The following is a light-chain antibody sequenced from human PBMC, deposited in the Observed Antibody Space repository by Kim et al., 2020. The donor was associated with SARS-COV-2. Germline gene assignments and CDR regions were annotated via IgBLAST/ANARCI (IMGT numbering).Light chain of an antibody. J-gene: IGKJ1*01. V-gene: IGKV1-5*03. CDR1: QSISSW. Sequence: DIQMTQSPSTLSASVGDRVTITCRASQSISSWLAWYQQKPGKAPKLLIYKASNLQSGVPSRFSGSGSGTEFTLTISSLQPDDFATYYCQQSISYPTFDQGTKVDIK. CDR3: QQSISYPT. CDR2: KAS.